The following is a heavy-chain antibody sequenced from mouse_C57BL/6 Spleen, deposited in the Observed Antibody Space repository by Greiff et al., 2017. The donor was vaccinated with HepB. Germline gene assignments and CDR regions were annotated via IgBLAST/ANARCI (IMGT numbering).Heavy chain of an antibody. CDR3: ARGSYGSSSRYFDY. Sequence: QVQLQQSGAELVKPGASVKLSCKASGYTFTSYWMQWVKQRPGQGLEWIGEIDPSDSYTNYNQKFKGKATLTVDTSSSTAYMQLSSLTSEDSAVYYCARGSYGSSSRYFDYWGQGTTLTVSS. D-gene: IGHD1-1*01. J-gene: IGHJ2*01. CDR2: IDPSDSYT. CDR1: GYTFTSYW. V-gene: IGHV1-50*01.